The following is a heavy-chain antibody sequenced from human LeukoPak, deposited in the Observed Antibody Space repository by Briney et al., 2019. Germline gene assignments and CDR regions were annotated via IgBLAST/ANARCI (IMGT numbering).Heavy chain of an antibody. CDR3: ARAKRWLPFDY. CDR1: GDSISSGTYY. Sequence: SETLSLTCTVSGDSISSGTYYWSWIRQPAGKGLEWIGRIYTSGSTNYNPSLKSRVTISVDTSKNQFSLKLSSVTAADTAVYYCARAKRWLPFDYWGQGTLVTVSS. J-gene: IGHJ4*02. D-gene: IGHD5-24*01. V-gene: IGHV4-61*02. CDR2: IYTSGST.